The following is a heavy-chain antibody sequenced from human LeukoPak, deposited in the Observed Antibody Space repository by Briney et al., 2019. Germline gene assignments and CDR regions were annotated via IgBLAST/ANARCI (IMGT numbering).Heavy chain of an antibody. CDR3: ARWYYYDSSGYRKLFDY. V-gene: IGHV4-61*01. J-gene: IGHJ4*02. D-gene: IGHD3-22*01. CDR1: SGSISSGSYY. Sequence: SETLSLTCTVSSGSISSGSYYWSWIRQPPGKVLGWIVYIYYSGSTNYNPSLKSRVTISVDSSKSQFSLKLSSVTAANTAVDYCARWYYYDSSGYRKLFDYWGQGTLVTVSS. CDR2: IYYSGST.